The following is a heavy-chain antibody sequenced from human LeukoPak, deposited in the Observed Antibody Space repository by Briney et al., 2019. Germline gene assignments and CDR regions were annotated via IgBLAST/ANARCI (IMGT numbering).Heavy chain of an antibody. J-gene: IGHJ4*02. Sequence: GGSLRLSCATSGFTFSTYWMNWVRQAPGKGLEWVGNIKQDGSEIYYVDSVKGRFTISRDNAKDSLYLQMNSLRAEDTAMYYCARGLSGYIDYWGQGTLVTVSS. CDR1: GFTFSTYW. CDR2: IKQDGSEI. CDR3: ARGLSGYIDY. V-gene: IGHV3-7*05.